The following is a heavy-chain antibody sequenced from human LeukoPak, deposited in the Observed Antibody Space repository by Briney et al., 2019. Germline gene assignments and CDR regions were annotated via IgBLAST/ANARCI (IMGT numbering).Heavy chain of an antibody. CDR3: ARTTTVTREYFQH. D-gene: IGHD4-11*01. Sequence: SVKVSCKASGGTFSSYTISWVRQAPGQGLEWMGRIIPILGIANYAQKFQGRVTITADKSTSTAYMGLSSLRSGDTAVYYCARTTTVTREYFQHWGQGTLVTVSS. CDR2: IIPILGIA. J-gene: IGHJ1*01. V-gene: IGHV1-69*02. CDR1: GGTFSSYT.